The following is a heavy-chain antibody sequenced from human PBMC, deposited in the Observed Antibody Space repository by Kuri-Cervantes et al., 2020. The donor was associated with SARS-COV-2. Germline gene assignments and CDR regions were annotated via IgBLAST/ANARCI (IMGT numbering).Heavy chain of an antibody. CDR1: GYTLTELS. Sequence: ASVKVSCKVSGYTLTELSMHWVRQAPGKGLEWMGGFDPEDGETIYAQKFQGRVTMTEDTSTDTAYMELSSLRSEDTAVYYCAQLHSSSWHIRRYYGMDVWGQGTTVTVSS. J-gene: IGHJ6*02. CDR2: FDPEDGET. CDR3: AQLHSSSWHIRRYYGMDV. D-gene: IGHD6-13*01. V-gene: IGHV1-24*01.